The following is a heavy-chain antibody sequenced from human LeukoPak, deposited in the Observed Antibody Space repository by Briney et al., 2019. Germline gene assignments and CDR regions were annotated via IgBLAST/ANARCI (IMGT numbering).Heavy chain of an antibody. V-gene: IGHV4-4*07. CDR3: AREVAAAGILLYDY. CDR2: IYTSGST. D-gene: IGHD6-13*01. J-gene: IGHJ4*02. Sequence: SETLSLTCTVSGGSISSYYWSWIRQPAGKGLEWIGRIYTSGSTNYNPSLKSRVTMSVDTSKNQFSLKLSSVTAADTAVYYCAREVAAAGILLYDYWGQGTLVTVSS. CDR1: GGSISSYY.